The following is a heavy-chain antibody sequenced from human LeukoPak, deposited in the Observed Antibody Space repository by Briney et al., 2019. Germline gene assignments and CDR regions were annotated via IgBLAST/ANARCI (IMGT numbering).Heavy chain of an antibody. Sequence: PGGSLRLSCAASGFTFSDCYMSWIRQAPGKGLEWVSYISSSSSYIYYADSVKGRFTISRDNAKNSLYLQMNSLRAEDTAVYYCARERALYHGNADFDYWGQGTLVTVSA. V-gene: IGHV3-11*06. CDR3: ARERALYHGNADFDY. D-gene: IGHD3-10*01. CDR1: GFTFSDCY. J-gene: IGHJ4*02. CDR2: ISSSSSYI.